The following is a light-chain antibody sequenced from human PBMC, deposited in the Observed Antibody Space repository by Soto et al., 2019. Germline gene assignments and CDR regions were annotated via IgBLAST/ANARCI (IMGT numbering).Light chain of an antibody. V-gene: IGKV3-15*01. CDR1: QSLGSD. CDR2: GAS. CDR3: QQYYNWPRT. J-gene: IGKJ1*01. Sequence: EIVMTQSPGALSLSPGDTATLSCRASQSLGSDLAWYQQKPGQAPRLLIFGASARPTGIPARISGSGSGTEFTLTISILRCEDIAVYFCQQYYNWPRTFGQGTKVDIK.